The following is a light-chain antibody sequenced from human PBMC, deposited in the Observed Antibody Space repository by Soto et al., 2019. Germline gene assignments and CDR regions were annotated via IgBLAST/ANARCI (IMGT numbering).Light chain of an antibody. CDR2: GAS. CDR1: QSVPANY. CDR3: LQYGTPWWT. Sequence: EIVLTQSPGTLSLSPGERVTLSCRASQSVPANYLAWYQQKPGQAPRLLIYGASNRATGIPDRFSGSGSGTDSTLTVSRLEPEDFAVYYCLQYGTPWWTFGQGARVEIK. V-gene: IGKV3-20*01. J-gene: IGKJ1*01.